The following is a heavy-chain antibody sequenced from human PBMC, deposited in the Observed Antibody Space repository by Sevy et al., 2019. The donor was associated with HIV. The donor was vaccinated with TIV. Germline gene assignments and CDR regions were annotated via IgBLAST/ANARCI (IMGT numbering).Heavy chain of an antibody. Sequence: GGSLRLSCAASGFTFSSYSMNWVRQAPGKGLEWVSYISSSSSTIYYADSVKGRFTISRDNAKNSLYLQMNSLRDEDTAVYYCASHSSPLSSRDYLGQGTLVTVSS. CDR2: ISSSSSTI. CDR1: GFTFSSYS. J-gene: IGHJ4*02. CDR3: ASHSSPLSSRDY. D-gene: IGHD3-10*01. V-gene: IGHV3-48*02.